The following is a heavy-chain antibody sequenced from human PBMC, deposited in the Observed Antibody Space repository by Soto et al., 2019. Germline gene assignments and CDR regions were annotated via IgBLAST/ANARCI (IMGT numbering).Heavy chain of an antibody. D-gene: IGHD6-19*01. CDR1: DASISSYY. J-gene: IGHJ4*02. V-gene: IGHV4-59*01. CDR2: IYYTGTT. CDR3: ARAKYSSGWYLDY. Sequence: QVQLQESGPGLVKPSETLSLTCTVSDASISSYYWSWIRQSPGKGLEWIGYIYYTGTTNYNPSLKSRVTMSIDTSKNQFSLNLTSVTAADTAVYYCARAKYSSGWYLDYWGQGTLVTVSS.